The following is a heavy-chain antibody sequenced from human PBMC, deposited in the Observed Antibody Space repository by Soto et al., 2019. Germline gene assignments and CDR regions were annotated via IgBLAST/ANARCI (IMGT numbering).Heavy chain of an antibody. V-gene: IGHV4-59*01. D-gene: IGHD5-18*01. CDR1: GGSISNFH. CDR3: ALGGYNYGRPFDF. J-gene: IGHJ4*02. CDR2: IYYSGN. Sequence: PSETLSLTCNVSGGSISNFHLSWIRQPPGKGLEWIGYIYYSGNYYNPSLTSRVSMSLDKSKNQLSLHLKSVTAADTALYFCALGGYNYGRPFDFWGQGTRVTVSS.